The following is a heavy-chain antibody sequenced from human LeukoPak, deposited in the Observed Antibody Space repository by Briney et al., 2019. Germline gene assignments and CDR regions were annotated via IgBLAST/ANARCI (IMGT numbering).Heavy chain of an antibody. Sequence: GGSLRLSCAASGLTFSDYYMSWIRQAPGKGLEWVSYISSSGTTTYYPDPVKGRFPIYRDNAKNSLYLQMNSVRAEDTAVYFCARWDSSGCLDYWGQGTLVTVSS. CDR3: ARWDSSGCLDY. CDR2: ISSSGTTT. D-gene: IGHD3-22*01. J-gene: IGHJ4*02. CDR1: GLTFSDYY. V-gene: IGHV3-11*01.